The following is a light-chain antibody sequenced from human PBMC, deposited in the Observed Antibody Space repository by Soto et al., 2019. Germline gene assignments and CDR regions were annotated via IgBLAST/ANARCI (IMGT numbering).Light chain of an antibody. CDR3: SSYTTCRTLV. V-gene: IGLV2-14*01. Sequence: QSVLTQPASVSGSPGQSITISCTGTSSDVGAYNYVSWYQQHPGKAPKLMIYEVSNRPSGVSSRFSGSKSANTASLTISGLQAEDEADYYCSSYTTCRTLVFGGGTKLTVL. CDR2: EVS. CDR1: SSDVGAYNY. J-gene: IGLJ2*01.